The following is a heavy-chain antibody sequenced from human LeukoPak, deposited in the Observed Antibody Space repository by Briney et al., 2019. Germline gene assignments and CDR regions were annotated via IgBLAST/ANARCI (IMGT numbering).Heavy chain of an antibody. J-gene: IGHJ6*02. Sequence: SETLSLTCTVSGGSISSYYWSWIRQPAGKGLEWIGRIYTSGSTNYNPSLKSRVTMSVDTSKNQFSLKLNSVTAADTAVYYCARSDIVVVPAAYYYYGMDVWGQGTTVTVSS. CDR2: IYTSGST. V-gene: IGHV4-4*07. CDR3: ARSDIVVVPAAYYYYGMDV. D-gene: IGHD2-2*01. CDR1: GGSISSYY.